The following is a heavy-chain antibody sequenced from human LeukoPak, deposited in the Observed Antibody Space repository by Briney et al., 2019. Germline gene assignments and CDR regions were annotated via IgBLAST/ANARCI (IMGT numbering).Heavy chain of an antibody. V-gene: IGHV1-46*01. CDR3: ARDQEGFDY. Sequence: ASVKVSCKASGYTFTNNYLHWVRQAPGQGLEWMGIIYPRDGSTSYAQNFQGRVTVTRDTSTTTVHMELRGLRSEDTAVYYCARDQEGFDYWGQGTVVTVSS. CDR1: GYTFTNNY. J-gene: IGHJ4*02. CDR2: IYPRDGST.